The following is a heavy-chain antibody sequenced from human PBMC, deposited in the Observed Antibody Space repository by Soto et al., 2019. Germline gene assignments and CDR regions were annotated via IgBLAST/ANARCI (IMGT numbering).Heavy chain of an antibody. V-gene: IGHV3-15*01. CDR3: TTVPGGYYDSSGYHFDI. Sequence: GESLKISCAASGFTFSNAWMSWVRQAPGKGLEWVGRIKSKTDGGTTDYAAPVKGRFTISRDDSKNTLYLQMNSLKTEDTAVYYCTTVPGGYYDSSGYHFDIWGQGTMVTVSS. CDR2: IKSKTDGGTT. D-gene: IGHD3-22*01. CDR1: GFTFSNAW. J-gene: IGHJ3*02.